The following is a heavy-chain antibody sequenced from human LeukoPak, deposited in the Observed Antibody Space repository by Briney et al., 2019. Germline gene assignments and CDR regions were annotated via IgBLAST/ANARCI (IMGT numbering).Heavy chain of an antibody. D-gene: IGHD6-19*01. V-gene: IGHV1-46*01. CDR2: INPSGGTT. Sequence: GASVKVSCKASGYTFINYYMHWVRQAPGQGLEWMGIINPSGGTTSYAQNFQGRVTMTRDTSTSTVYMELSSLRSDDTAVYYCARSEQFPYYMDVWGKGTTVTVSS. J-gene: IGHJ6*03. CDR1: GYTFINYY. CDR3: ARSEQFPYYMDV.